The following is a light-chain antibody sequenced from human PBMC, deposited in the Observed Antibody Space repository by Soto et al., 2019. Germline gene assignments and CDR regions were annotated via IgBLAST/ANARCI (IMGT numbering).Light chain of an antibody. V-gene: IGKV1-9*01. CDR1: QAISGY. J-gene: IGKJ5*01. CDR2: EAS. CDR3: QQLNSYPIT. Sequence: DTQLTQFPSFLSASVGDRVTITCRASQAISGYLAWYQQKPGKAPKLLIYEASALQSGVPSRFSGSGSGTEFTPTISSLQPEDFATYSCQQLNSYPITFGQGTRLEIK.